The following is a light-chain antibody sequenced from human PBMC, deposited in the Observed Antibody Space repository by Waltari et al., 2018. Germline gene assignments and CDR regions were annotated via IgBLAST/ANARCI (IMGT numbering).Light chain of an antibody. V-gene: IGKV1-5*03. J-gene: IGKJ1*01. CDR2: NAS. Sequence: ICRASQSVKNWLTLYQQKPRKAPKLLIYNASTLENGVPSRFSGSGSGAEFTLTISSLQPDDVAIDYCQQYDGNSRTFGQGTKVEIK. CDR1: QSVKNW. CDR3: QQYDGNSRT.